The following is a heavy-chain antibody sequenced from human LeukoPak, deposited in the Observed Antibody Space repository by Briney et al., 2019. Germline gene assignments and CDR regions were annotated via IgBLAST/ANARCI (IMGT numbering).Heavy chain of an antibody. CDR1: GGSFSGYY. D-gene: IGHD6-19*01. J-gene: IGHJ4*02. Sequence: SETLSLTCAVYGGSFSGYYWSWIRQPPGEGLEWIGEINHSGSTNYNPSLKSRVTISVDTSKNQFSLKLSSVTAADTAVYYCARRLQWLVRNFDYWGQGTLVTVSS. V-gene: IGHV4-34*01. CDR2: INHSGST. CDR3: ARRLQWLVRNFDY.